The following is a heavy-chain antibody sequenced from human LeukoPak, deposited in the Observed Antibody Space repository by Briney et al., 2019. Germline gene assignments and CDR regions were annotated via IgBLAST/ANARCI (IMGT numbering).Heavy chain of an antibody. CDR1: GFTLSSYA. V-gene: IGHV3-30*04. CDR2: ISYDGSNK. Sequence: GGSLRLSCAASGFTLSSYAMHWVRQAPGKGLEWVAVISYDGSNKYYADSVKGRFTISRDNSKNTLYLQMNSLRAEDTAVYHCARDRSLWFFDYWGQGTLVTVSS. CDR3: ARDRSLWFFDY. J-gene: IGHJ4*02. D-gene: IGHD3-10*01.